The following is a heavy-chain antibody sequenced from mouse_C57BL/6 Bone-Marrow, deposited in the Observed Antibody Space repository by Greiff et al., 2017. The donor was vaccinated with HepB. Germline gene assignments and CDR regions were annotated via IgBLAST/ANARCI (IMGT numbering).Heavy chain of an antibody. CDR2: ISDGGSYT. J-gene: IGHJ4*01. Sequence: EVQLVESGGGLVKPGGSLKLSCAASGFTFSSYAMPWVRQTPEKRLEWVATISDGGSYTYYPDNVKGRCTISRDKAKNNMYLQMSHLKSEDTAMYYYARVGYSNYDYAMDYWGQGTSVTVSS. D-gene: IGHD2-5*01. V-gene: IGHV5-4*01. CDR1: GFTFSSYA. CDR3: ARVGYSNYDYAMDY.